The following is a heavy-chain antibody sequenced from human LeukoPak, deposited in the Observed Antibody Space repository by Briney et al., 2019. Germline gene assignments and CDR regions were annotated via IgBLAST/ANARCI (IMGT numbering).Heavy chain of an antibody. V-gene: IGHV3-33*08. CDR2: IWYDGSNK. CDR3: ARALAAAGTSY. Sequence: GGSLRLSCAASGFTFSSYSMNWVRQAPGKGLEWVAVIWYDGSNKYYADSVKGRFTISRDNSKNTLYLQMNSLRAEDTAVYYCARALAAAGTSYWGQGTLVTVSS. J-gene: IGHJ4*02. D-gene: IGHD6-13*01. CDR1: GFTFSSYS.